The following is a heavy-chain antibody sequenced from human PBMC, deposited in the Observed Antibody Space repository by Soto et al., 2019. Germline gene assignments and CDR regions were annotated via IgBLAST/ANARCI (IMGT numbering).Heavy chain of an antibody. Sequence: QLQLQESGPGLVKPSETLSLTCSVSGGSISSSDNYWGWIRQPPGKGLEWFATIYFAGNTYYNPSLKSRVTMSVDTSKNQFSLRLGSVTAADTAVYYCARHQYNDGFFDRFDPWGQGTLVTVSS. D-gene: IGHD5-18*01. J-gene: IGHJ5*02. CDR1: GGSISSSDNY. CDR2: IYFAGNT. V-gene: IGHV4-39*01. CDR3: ARHQYNDGFFDRFDP.